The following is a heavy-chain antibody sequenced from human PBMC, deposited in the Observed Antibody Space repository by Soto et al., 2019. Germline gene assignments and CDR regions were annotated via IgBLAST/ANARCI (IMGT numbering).Heavy chain of an antibody. CDR1: GYSFTSYW. CDR2: IDPDDSYS. Sequence: GESLKISCKASGYSFTSYWINWVRQMPGKGLEWMGRIDPDDSYSTYSPSFQGHVTISADRSISTAYLQWSGLEASDTAMYYCARGISRFYGMDVWGQGTKVTVS. J-gene: IGHJ6*02. CDR3: ARGISRFYGMDV. D-gene: IGHD1-20*01. V-gene: IGHV5-10-1*01.